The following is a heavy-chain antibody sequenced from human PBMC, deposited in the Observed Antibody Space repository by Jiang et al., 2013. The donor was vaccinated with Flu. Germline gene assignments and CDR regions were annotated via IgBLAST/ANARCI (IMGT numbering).Heavy chain of an antibody. CDR1: GGSFSGYY. V-gene: IGHV4-34*01. D-gene: IGHD3-9*01. Sequence: GSGLVKPSETLSLTCAVYGGSFSGYYWNWIRQSPGEGLEWIGQINHSGGIFYNPSLMSRVTMSIDTSQNRLSLKVTSVTAADTAVYFCARGGKALTGFPPSDNSGMDVWGQGTTVVVS. CDR3: ARGGKALTGFPPSDNSGMDV. J-gene: IGHJ6*02. CDR2: INHSGGI.